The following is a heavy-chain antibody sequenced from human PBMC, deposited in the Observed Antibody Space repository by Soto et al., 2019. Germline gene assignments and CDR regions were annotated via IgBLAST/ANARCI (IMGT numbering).Heavy chain of an antibody. CDR2: IYYSGTT. Sequence: QLQLQESGPGLVKPSETLSLTCTVSGGSISSNSYYWAWIRQPPGKGLEWIGNIYYSGTTYYNPSPTGRAPXSXDXXKNQFSLKLSSVTAADAAVYYCARHKGGYYSGVDVWGQGTTVTVSS. V-gene: IGHV4-39*01. J-gene: IGHJ6*02. CDR1: GGSISSNSYY. D-gene: IGHD3-16*01. CDR3: ARHKGGYYSGVDV.